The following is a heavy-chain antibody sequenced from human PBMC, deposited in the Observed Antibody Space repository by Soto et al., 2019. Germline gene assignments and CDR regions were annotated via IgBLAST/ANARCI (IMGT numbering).Heavy chain of an antibody. Sequence: GGSLRLSCAASGFTFSNAWMSWVRQAPGKGLEWVGRIKSKTDGGTTDYAAPVKGRFTISRDDSKNTLYLQMNSLKTEDTAVYFCTTGPVYGDPDAFDIWGQGTMVTVSS. CDR2: IKSKTDGGTT. CDR3: TTGPVYGDPDAFDI. V-gene: IGHV3-15*01. J-gene: IGHJ3*02. CDR1: GFTFSNAW. D-gene: IGHD4-17*01.